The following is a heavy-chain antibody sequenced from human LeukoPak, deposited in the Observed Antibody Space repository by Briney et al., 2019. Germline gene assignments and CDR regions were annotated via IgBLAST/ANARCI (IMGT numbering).Heavy chain of an antibody. CDR2: ISGSGGVT. V-gene: IGHV3-23*01. CDR3: AKVGAGSSYYYYAMDV. CDR1: GFTVSNNY. J-gene: IGHJ6*02. Sequence: GGSLRLSCTASGFTVSNNYMNWVRQAPGKGLEWVSSISGSGGVTYYAYSVKGRFTISRDNSKNTLFLEVNSLRAEDTAVYYCAKVGAGSSYYYYAMDVWGQGTTVTVSS.